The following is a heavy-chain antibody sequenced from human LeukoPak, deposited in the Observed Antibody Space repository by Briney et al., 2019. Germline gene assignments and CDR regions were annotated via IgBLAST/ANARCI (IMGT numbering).Heavy chain of an antibody. CDR1: GYTFTGYY. D-gene: IGHD5-18*01. V-gene: IGHV1-2*02. CDR3: ARDLGGGYSYTPTADV. CDR2: INPNSGGT. Sequence: ASVKVSCKASGYTFTGYYMHWVGQAPGQGLEWMGWINPNSGGTNYAQKFQGRVTMTRDTSISTAYMELSRLRSDDTAVYYCARDLGGGYSYTPTADVWGKGTTVTVSS. J-gene: IGHJ6*04.